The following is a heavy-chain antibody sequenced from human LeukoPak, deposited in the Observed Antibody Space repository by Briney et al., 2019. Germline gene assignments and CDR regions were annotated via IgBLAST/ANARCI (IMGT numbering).Heavy chain of an antibody. J-gene: IGHJ4*02. CDR3: AKQSNQQEWN. CDR2: ISGSGGST. D-gene: IGHD3-3*01. Sequence: GGSLRLSCAASGFTFSSYAMSWVRQAPGKGLEWVSVISGSGGSTYYADSVKGRFTISRDNSKNTVYLQMNSLRAGDTAVYYCAKQSNQQEWNWGQGTLVTVSS. CDR1: GFTFSSYA. V-gene: IGHV3-23*01.